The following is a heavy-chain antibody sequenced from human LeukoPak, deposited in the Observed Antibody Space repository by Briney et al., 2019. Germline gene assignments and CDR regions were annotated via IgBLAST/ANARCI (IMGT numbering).Heavy chain of an antibody. CDR3: ARKTGDLYYFDY. Sequence: PSETLSLTCTVSGGSISSYYWSWIRQPPGKGLEWIGYISYSGRTNYNPSLKSRVTISVDTSKNQFSLRLSSVTAADTAVYYCARKTGDLYYFDYWGREPWSLSPQ. J-gene: IGHJ4*02. V-gene: IGHV4-59*01. CDR2: ISYSGRT. D-gene: IGHD7-27*01. CDR1: GGSISSYY.